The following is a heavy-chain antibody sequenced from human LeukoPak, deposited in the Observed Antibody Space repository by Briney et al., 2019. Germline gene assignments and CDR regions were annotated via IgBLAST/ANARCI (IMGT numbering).Heavy chain of an antibody. J-gene: IGHJ4*02. CDR1: GFTSSDYA. D-gene: IGHD2-2*01. Sequence: GRSLRLSCTASGFTSSDYAMSWVRQAPGEGLEWVSTFTASSAYYADSVRGRFTISRDNSKNTLSLQMTSLRAEDSAVYYCAKGGSPSCYSSSGYWGQGTLVTVSS. CDR3: AKGGSPSCYSSSGY. CDR2: FTASSA. V-gene: IGHV3-23*01.